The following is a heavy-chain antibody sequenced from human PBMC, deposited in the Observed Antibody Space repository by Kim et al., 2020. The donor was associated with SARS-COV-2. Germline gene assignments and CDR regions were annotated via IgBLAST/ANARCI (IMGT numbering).Heavy chain of an antibody. Sequence: ASVKVSCKASGYTFTGYYMHWVRQAPGQGLEWMGRINPKSGGTNYAQKFQGRVTMTRDTSISTAYMELSRLRFDGTAIYYCARGGSSSWYYYYYGMDVWGQGTTVTVSS. D-gene: IGHD6-13*01. J-gene: IGHJ6*02. CDR2: INPKSGGT. CDR3: ARGGSSSWYYYYYGMDV. CDR1: GYTFTGYY. V-gene: IGHV1-2*06.